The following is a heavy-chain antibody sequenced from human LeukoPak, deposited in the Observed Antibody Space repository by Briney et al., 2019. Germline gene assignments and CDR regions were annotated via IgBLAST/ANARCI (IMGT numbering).Heavy chain of an antibody. CDR3: AKDLVGSGTSHGLDY. Sequence: GGSLRLSCAASGFTFSSYGMHWVRQAPGKGLEWVAVISYDGSNKYYADSVKGRFTISRDNSKNTLYLQMNSLRAEDTAVYYCAKDLVGSGTSHGLDYWGQGTLVTVSS. CDR2: ISYDGSNK. CDR1: GFTFSSYG. J-gene: IGHJ4*02. V-gene: IGHV3-30*18. D-gene: IGHD3-10*01.